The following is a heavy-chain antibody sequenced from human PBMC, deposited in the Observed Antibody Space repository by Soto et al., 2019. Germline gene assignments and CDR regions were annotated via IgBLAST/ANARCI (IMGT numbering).Heavy chain of an antibody. D-gene: IGHD3-3*01. J-gene: IGHJ3*02. CDR3: ARYDLVLGHHDAFAI. CDR1: GASISSYS. CDR2: LSYSGST. V-gene: IGHV4-59*08. Sequence: SETLSLTCTVSGASISSYSWSWTRQPPGKGLEWIGYLSYSGSTNHNPSLQSRVTISIDSSENQFSLRLTSVTAADTAVYYCARYDLVLGHHDAFAIWGQGTMVTVSS.